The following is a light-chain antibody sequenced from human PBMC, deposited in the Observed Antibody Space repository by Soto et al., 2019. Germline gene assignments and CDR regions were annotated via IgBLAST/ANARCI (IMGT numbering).Light chain of an antibody. V-gene: IGKV3-20*01. CDR1: QSVSSSY. Sequence: EIVLTPSPGTLSLSPGERATLSCRASQSVSSSYLAWYQQKPGQAPRLLIYGASSRATGIPDRFNGRGSGKDFTLIFSRLEPEDFAVYYCPQYGSSPFALIVGGGTKVDTK. CDR3: PQYGSSPFALI. CDR2: GAS. J-gene: IGKJ4*01.